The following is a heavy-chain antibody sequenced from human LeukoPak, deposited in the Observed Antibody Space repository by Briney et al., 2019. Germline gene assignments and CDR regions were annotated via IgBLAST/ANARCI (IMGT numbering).Heavy chain of an antibody. CDR3: AREYYYDSSGYYPAAFDI. CDR1: GFTFRTSG. J-gene: IGHJ3*02. Sequence: GGSLRLSCAASGFTFRTSGMNWVRQAPGKGLEWVSYISSSGTTISYAQSVKGRFTITRDNAQNSLTLHMNTLRADDTAVYYCAREYYYDSSGYYPAAFDIWGQGTMVTVSS. CDR2: ISSSGTTI. D-gene: IGHD3-22*01. V-gene: IGHV3-48*01.